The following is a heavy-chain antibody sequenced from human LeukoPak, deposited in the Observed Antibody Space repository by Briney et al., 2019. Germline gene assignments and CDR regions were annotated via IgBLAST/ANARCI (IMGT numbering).Heavy chain of an antibody. J-gene: IGHJ3*02. D-gene: IGHD6-19*01. CDR2: IYTSGST. V-gene: IGHV4-61*02. CDR3: ASGTWAVAGTGASAFDI. CDR1: GGSISSGSYY. Sequence: SETLSLTCTVSGGSISSGSYYWSWIRQPAGKGLEWIGRIYTSGSTNYNPSLKSRVTISVDTSKNQFSLKLSSVTAADTAVYYCASGTWAVAGTGASAFDIWGQGTMVTVSS.